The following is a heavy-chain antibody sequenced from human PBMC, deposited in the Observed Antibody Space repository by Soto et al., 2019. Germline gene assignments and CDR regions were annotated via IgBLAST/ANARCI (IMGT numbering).Heavy chain of an antibody. CDR1: GGTFSSYA. CDR3: XXXXXXXXXFDL. J-gene: IGHJ2*01. V-gene: IGHV1-69*12. Sequence: QVQLVQSGAEVKKPGSSVKVSCKASGGTFSSYAISWVRQAPGQGLEWMGGIIPIFGTANYAQKFQGRVTITADEATSTAYMELSRLRSEDTAVXXXXXXXXXXXXFDLWGRGTLVTVSS. CDR2: IIPIFGTA.